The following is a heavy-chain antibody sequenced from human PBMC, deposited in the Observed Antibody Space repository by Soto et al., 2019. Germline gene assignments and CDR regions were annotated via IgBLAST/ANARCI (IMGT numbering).Heavy chain of an antibody. V-gene: IGHV4-30-2*01. CDR2: IYHSGST. Sequence: PSETLSLTCAVSGGSISSGGYSWSWIRQPPGKGLEWIGYIYHSGSTYYNPSLKSRVTISVDRSKNQFSLKLSSVTAADTAVYYCARSEKAGAYYYYGMDVWGQGTTVTVYS. CDR1: GGSISSGGYS. J-gene: IGHJ6*02. CDR3: ARSEKAGAYYYYGMDV.